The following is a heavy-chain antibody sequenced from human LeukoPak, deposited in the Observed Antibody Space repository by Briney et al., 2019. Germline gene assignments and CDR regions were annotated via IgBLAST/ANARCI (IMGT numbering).Heavy chain of an antibody. D-gene: IGHD3-10*01. V-gene: IGHV3-23*01. J-gene: IGHJ6*02. Sequence: GGFLRLSCAASGFTFSSYAMSWVRQAPGKGLEWVSAISGSGGSTYYADSVKGRFTISRDNSKNTLYLQMNSLRAEDTAVYYCAKDDSYGSGSYSGMDVWGQGTTVTVSS. CDR3: AKDDSYGSGSYSGMDV. CDR1: GFTFSSYA. CDR2: ISGSGGST.